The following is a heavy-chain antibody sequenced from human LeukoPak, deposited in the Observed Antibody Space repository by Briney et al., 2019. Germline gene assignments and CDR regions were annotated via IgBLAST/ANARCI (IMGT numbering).Heavy chain of an antibody. CDR2: IIPIFGTA. Sequence: SVKVSCKASGGTFISYAISWVRQAPGQGLEWMGGIIPIFGTANYAQKFQGRVTITTDESTSTAYIELSSLRSEDTAVYYCARGSIVDTAMVSYFDYWGQGTLVTVSS. CDR1: GGTFISYA. CDR3: ARGSIVDTAMVSYFDY. D-gene: IGHD5-18*01. J-gene: IGHJ4*02. V-gene: IGHV1-69*05.